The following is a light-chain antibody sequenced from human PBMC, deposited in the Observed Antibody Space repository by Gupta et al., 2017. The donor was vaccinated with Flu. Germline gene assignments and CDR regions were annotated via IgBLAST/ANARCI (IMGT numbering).Light chain of an antibody. V-gene: IGLV2-8*01. CDR2: EVR. CDR1: SSDVGGYNY. Sequence: ALTQPPSASGSPRQSVNISCTGTSSDVGGYNYVSWYQQPPGKAPNLMIYEVRKRPTGVPDRFSGSKSGNTASLTVSGRKSEAGADYYFSSDACSNNLVFGGGTKLTVL. J-gene: IGLJ2*01. CDR3: SSDACSNNLV.